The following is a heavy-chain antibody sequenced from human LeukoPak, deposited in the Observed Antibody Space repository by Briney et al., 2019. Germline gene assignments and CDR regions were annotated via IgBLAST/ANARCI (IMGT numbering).Heavy chain of an antibody. Sequence: GESLKISCKGSGYSFTSYWIGWVRQMPGRGLEWMGVIYPGDSDTRYSTSFQGQVTISADKSISTAYLQWSSLKASDSAIYYCARRGRASEYFDSWGQGTLVTVSS. CDR3: ARRGRASEYFDS. CDR1: GYSFTSYW. V-gene: IGHV5-51*01. CDR2: IYPGDSDT. J-gene: IGHJ4*02.